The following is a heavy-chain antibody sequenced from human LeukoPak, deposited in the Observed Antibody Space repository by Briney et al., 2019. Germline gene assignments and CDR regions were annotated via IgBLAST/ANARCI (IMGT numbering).Heavy chain of an antibody. CDR1: GYTFTSYG. V-gene: IGHV1-18*01. Sequence: ASVKVSCKASGYTFTSYGMSWVRQAPGQGLEWMGWISAYNGNTHYAQKLQGRVTMTTDTSTSTTYMELRSLRSDDTAVYYCARDEARYSSGYYPNWFDPWGQGTLVTVSS. D-gene: IGHD3-22*01. CDR3: ARDEARYSSGYYPNWFDP. CDR2: ISAYNGNT. J-gene: IGHJ5*02.